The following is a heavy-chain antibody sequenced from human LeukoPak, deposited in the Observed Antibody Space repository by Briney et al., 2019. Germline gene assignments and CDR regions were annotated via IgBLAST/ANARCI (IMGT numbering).Heavy chain of an antibody. D-gene: IGHD2-2*01. CDR1: GYSISSGYY. CDR3: ARVSRYCSSTSCYSGQVFQH. CDR2: IYHSGST. Sequence: SETLSLTCTVSGYSISSGYYWGWIRQPPGKGLEWIGRIYHSGSTYYNPSLKSRVTISVDTSKNQFSLKLSSVTAADTAVYYCARVSRYCSSTSCYSGQVFQHWGQGTLVTVSS. J-gene: IGHJ1*01. V-gene: IGHV4-38-2*02.